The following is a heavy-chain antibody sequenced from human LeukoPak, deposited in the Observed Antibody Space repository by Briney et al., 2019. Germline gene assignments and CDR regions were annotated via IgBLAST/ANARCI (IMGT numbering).Heavy chain of an antibody. Sequence: GGSLRLSCAASGFTFSSYGMHWVRQAPGKGLEWVAFIRYDGSNKYYADSVKGRFTISRDNSKNTLYLQMNSLRAEDTAEYYCAKGYSSGWYYFDYWGQGTLVTVSS. CDR1: GFTFSSYG. J-gene: IGHJ4*02. CDR2: IRYDGSNK. D-gene: IGHD6-19*01. CDR3: AKGYSSGWYYFDY. V-gene: IGHV3-30*02.